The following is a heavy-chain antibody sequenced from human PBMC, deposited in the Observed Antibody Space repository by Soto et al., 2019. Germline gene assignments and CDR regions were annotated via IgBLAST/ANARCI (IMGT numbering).Heavy chain of an antibody. CDR1: GDSMTKYY. D-gene: IGHD1-26*01. Sequence: QVQLQESGPGLVKTSETLSLTCTVSGDSMTKYYWSWIRQPAGKGLEWIGRVYMSGSTNYNPSLKCRVTMSIDTSNNHFSLDLKSVTAADTAVYYCARTVGAAYYFDFWSQVALVTVSS. CDR3: ARTVGAAYYFDF. V-gene: IGHV4-4*07. J-gene: IGHJ4*02. CDR2: VYMSGST.